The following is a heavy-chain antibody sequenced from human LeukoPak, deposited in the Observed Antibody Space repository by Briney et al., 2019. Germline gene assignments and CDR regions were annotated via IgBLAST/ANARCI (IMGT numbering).Heavy chain of an antibody. Sequence: GASVKVSCKASGYTFTRYGISWVRQAPGQGLEWMGWISAYNGNTNYAQKLQGRVTMTTDTSTSTAYMELRSLRSDDTAVYYCASSYYDSSGYRNDYWGQGTLVTVSS. V-gene: IGHV1-18*01. CDR2: ISAYNGNT. D-gene: IGHD3-22*01. CDR1: GYTFTRYG. J-gene: IGHJ4*02. CDR3: ASSYYDSSGYRNDY.